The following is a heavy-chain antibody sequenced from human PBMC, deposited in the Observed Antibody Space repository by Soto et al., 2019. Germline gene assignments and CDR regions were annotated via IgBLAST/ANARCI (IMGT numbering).Heavy chain of an antibody. CDR2: ISAYNGNT. CDR3: ARDMYSSGWYWFDP. J-gene: IGHJ5*02. CDR1: GYTFTSYG. V-gene: IGHV1-18*01. Sequence: ASVKVSCKASGYTFTSYGISWVRQDPGQGLEWMGWISAYNGNTNYAQKLQGRVTMTTDTSTSTAYMELRSLRSDDTAVYYCARDMYSSGWYWFDPWGQGTLVTVSS. D-gene: IGHD6-19*01.